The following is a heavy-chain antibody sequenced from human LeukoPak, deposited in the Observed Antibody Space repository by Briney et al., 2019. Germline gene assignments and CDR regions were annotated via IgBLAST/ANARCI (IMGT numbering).Heavy chain of an antibody. CDR1: GFTFSDSA. V-gene: IGHV3-23*01. D-gene: IGHD1-26*01. J-gene: IGHJ4*02. CDR2: ISGSSGSK. CDR3: AKGSKLSGTYYFDY. Sequence: GGSLRLSCAASGFTFSDSAMSWVRQAPGKGLEWVSSISGSSGSKFHADSVKGRFTISRDNSKGTLCLQMNSLRAEDTALYYCAKGSKLSGTYYFDYWGQGTLVTVSS.